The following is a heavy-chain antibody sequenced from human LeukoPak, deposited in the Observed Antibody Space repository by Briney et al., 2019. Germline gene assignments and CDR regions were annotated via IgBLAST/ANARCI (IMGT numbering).Heavy chain of an antibody. D-gene: IGHD3-10*01. CDR3: ARTRYYYNSRSYGAPYYFDY. J-gene: IGHJ4*02. V-gene: IGHV4-38-2*02. CDR1: GYSISSGYY. CDR2: IYHSGST. Sequence: SETLSLTCTISGYSISSGYYWGWIRQPPGKGLEWIGSIYHSGSTYYNPSLKSRLTISADTSKNQFSLKLSSVTAADTAVYYCARTRYYYNSRSYGAPYYFDYWGQGTLVTVSS.